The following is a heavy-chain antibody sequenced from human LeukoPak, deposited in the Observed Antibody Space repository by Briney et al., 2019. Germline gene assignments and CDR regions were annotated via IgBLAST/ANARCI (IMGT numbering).Heavy chain of an antibody. CDR1: GGSFSGYY. V-gene: IGHV4-34*01. Sequence: KPSETLSLTCAVYGGSFSGYYWSWIRQPPGKGLEWIGEINHSGSTNYNPSLKSRVTISVDTSKNQFSLKLSSVTAADTAVYYCARGADSYCTNGVCYLYYYYYMDVWGKGTTVTVSS. J-gene: IGHJ6*03. CDR3: ARGADSYCTNGVCYLYYYYYMDV. D-gene: IGHD2-8*01. CDR2: INHSGST.